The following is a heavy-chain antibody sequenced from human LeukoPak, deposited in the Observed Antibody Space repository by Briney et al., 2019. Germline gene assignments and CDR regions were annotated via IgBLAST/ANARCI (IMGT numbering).Heavy chain of an antibody. CDR3: ARHGLERLFDY. D-gene: IGHD1-1*01. CDR1: GYTFTSYY. J-gene: IGHJ4*02. Sequence: GASVNVSCKASGYTFTSYYMHWVRQAPGQGLEWMGIINPSGGSTSYAQKFQGRVTMTRDTSTSTVYMELSSPRSEDTAVYYCARHGLERLFDYWGQGTLVTVSS. CDR2: INPSGGST. V-gene: IGHV1-46*01.